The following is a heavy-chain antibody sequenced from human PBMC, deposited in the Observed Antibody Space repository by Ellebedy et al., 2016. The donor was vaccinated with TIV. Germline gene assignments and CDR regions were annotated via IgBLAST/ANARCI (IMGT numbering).Heavy chain of an antibody. Sequence: AASVKVSCKASGYTFTGYYMHWVRQAPGQGLEWMGWINPNSGGTNYAQKFQGRVTMTRDTSISTAYMELRSLRSDDPAVYYCASGLAAAGSGFLGYWGQGTLVTVSS. CDR3: ASGLAAAGSGFLGY. CDR2: INPNSGGT. J-gene: IGHJ4*02. CDR1: GYTFTGYY. V-gene: IGHV1-2*02. D-gene: IGHD6-13*01.